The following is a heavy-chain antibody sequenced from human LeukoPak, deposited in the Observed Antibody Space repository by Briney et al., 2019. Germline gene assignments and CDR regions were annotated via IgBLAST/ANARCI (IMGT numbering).Heavy chain of an antibody. V-gene: IGHV4-59*12. CDR2: IYYSGST. J-gene: IGHJ4*02. CDR3: ARSSPAASFDY. D-gene: IGHD2-2*01. Sequence: PSETLSLTCTVSGGSISSYYWSWIRQPPGKGLEWIGYIYYSGSTNYNPSLKSRVTISVDTSKNQFSLKLSSVTAADTAVYYCARSSPAASFDYWGQGTLVTVSS. CDR1: GGSISSYY.